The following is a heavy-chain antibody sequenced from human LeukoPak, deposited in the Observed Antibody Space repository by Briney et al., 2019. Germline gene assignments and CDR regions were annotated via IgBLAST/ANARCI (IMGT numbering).Heavy chain of an antibody. CDR3: ARAPRYCSGGSCYAFYAFDI. Sequence: SETLSLTCTVSGGSLSSGSYYWSWLRQPRGRGLEWIGYIYYSGSTNHNTSLKRRVNISEGTSKKQSSLKKRAVTAAGTAVYYCARAPRYCSGGSCYAFYAFDIWGQGTMVTVSS. CDR1: GGSLSSGSYY. V-gene: IGHV4-61*01. D-gene: IGHD2-15*01. CDR2: IYYSGST. J-gene: IGHJ3*02.